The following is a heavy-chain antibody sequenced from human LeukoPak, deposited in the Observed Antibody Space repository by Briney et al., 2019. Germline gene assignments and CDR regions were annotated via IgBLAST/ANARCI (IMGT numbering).Heavy chain of an antibody. V-gene: IGHV3-7*03. CDR1: GFTFSSYW. D-gene: IGHD2-15*01. Sequence: GGSLRLSCAASGFTFSSYWMSWVRQAPGKGLEWVANIKQDGSEKYYVDSVKGRFTISRDNAKNSLYLQMNSLRAEDTALYYCARDGWALGYCSGGSCYIFDYWGQGTLVTVSS. CDR2: IKQDGSEK. CDR3: ARDGWALGYCSGGSCYIFDY. J-gene: IGHJ4*02.